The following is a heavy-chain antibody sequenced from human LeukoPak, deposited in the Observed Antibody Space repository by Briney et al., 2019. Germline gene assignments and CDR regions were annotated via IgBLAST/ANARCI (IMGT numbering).Heavy chain of an antibody. D-gene: IGHD6-19*01. Sequence: GGSLRLSCAASGFSFSSYGMHWVRQAPGKGLEWVAVIWYDGSNKYYADSVKGRFTISRDNSKNTLYLQMNSLRAEDTAVYYCAKELQAGWYYFDYWGQGTLVTVSS. CDR1: GFSFSSYG. CDR2: IWYDGSNK. CDR3: AKELQAGWYYFDY. J-gene: IGHJ4*02. V-gene: IGHV3-33*06.